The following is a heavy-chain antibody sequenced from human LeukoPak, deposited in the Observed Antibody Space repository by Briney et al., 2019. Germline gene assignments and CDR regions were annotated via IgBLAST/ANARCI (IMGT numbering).Heavy chain of an antibody. J-gene: IGHJ4*02. D-gene: IGHD1-14*01. CDR2: ISYDGSNK. CDR1: GFTFSYYA. Sequence: PGGSLRLSCSASGFTFSYYAMHWVRQAPGKGLEWVAVISYDGSNKYYADSVKGRFTISRDNSKNTLYLQMNSLRAEDTAVYYCARGRIPYRTRTGGFDYWGQGILVTVSS. V-gene: IGHV3-30-3*01. CDR3: ARGRIPYRTRTGGFDY.